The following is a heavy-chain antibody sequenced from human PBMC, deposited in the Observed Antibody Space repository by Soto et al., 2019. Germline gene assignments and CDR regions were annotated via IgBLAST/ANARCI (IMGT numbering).Heavy chain of an antibody. J-gene: IGHJ6*02. CDR3: ARVLGYCSSTSCYQYYYYGMDA. CDR2: ISAYNGNT. Sequence: QVQLVQSGAEVKKPGASVKVSCKASGYTFTSYGISWLRQAPGQVLEWMGWISAYNGNTNYAQKLQGRVTMTTDTTTSTACMELRSLRSDDKAVYYCARVLGYCSSTSCYQYYYYGMDAWVQGTTVTVSS. D-gene: IGHD2-2*01. CDR1: GYTFTSYG. V-gene: IGHV1-18*01.